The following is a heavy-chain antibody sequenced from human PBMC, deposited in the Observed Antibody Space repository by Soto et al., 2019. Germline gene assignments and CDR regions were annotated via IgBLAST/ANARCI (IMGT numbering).Heavy chain of an antibody. CDR3: ARDVGDESITYNDAFDV. CDR2: VSAYRDYT. V-gene: IGHV1-18*01. J-gene: IGHJ3*01. CDR1: GDSFSTYE. Sequence: GASVKVSCKASGDSFSTYEINWLRQAPGQGLEWIGWVSAYRDYTDYAEKFQDRVTMTTDTSTNTAYMELRSLTYNDTAVYYCARDVGDESITYNDAFDVWGQGTMVTVSS. D-gene: IGHD3-10*01.